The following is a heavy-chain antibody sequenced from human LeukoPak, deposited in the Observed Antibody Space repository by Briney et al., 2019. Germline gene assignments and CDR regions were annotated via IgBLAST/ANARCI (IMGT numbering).Heavy chain of an antibody. Sequence: SETLSLTCAVYGGSFSGYYWSWIRQPPGKGLEWIGEINHSGSTNYNPSLKSRVTISVDTSKNQFSLKLSSVTAADTAVYYCARGRGFDWLLYYWGQGTLVTVSS. V-gene: IGHV4-34*01. J-gene: IGHJ4*02. CDR2: INHSGST. CDR3: ARGRGFDWLLYY. CDR1: GGSFSGYY. D-gene: IGHD3-9*01.